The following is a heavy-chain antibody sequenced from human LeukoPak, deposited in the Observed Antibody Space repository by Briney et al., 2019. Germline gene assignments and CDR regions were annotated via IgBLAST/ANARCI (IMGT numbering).Heavy chain of an antibody. V-gene: IGHV4-59*01. Sequence: SETLSLTCTVSGGSISSYYWSWIRQSPGKGLEWIGYIHYSGSTNYNPSLKSRVTILVDTSKNQFSLKLSSVTAEDTAVYYCARDVNYVAGGYGRDVGAKGPRPTVSS. CDR3: ARDVNYVAGGYGRDV. D-gene: IGHD3-10*02. CDR2: IHYSGST. J-gene: IGHJ6*04. CDR1: GGSISSYY.